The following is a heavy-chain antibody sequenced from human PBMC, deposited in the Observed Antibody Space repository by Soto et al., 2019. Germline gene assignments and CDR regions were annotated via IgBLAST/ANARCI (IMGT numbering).Heavy chain of an antibody. CDR1: AYTFSDYY. CDR3: ARSRGYSGYDGWFDP. V-gene: IGHV1-2*02. J-gene: IGHJ5*02. D-gene: IGHD5-12*01. Sequence: QVQMVQSGAEVKNPGASVRVSCKASAYTFSDYYIHWVRQAPGQGLEWMGWINPNTGGTNSPQTLQGRVTMTRDTSINTAYMELSRLTSDDTAFYYCARSRGYSGYDGWFDPWGQGTLVIVSS. CDR2: INPNTGGT.